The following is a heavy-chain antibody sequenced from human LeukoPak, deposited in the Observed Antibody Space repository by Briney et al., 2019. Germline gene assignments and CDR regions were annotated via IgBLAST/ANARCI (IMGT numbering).Heavy chain of an antibody. CDR3: ARDSDYLDSSGYNRDYYYGLDV. V-gene: IGHV3-23*01. CDR1: GFTFSSYA. D-gene: IGHD3-22*01. CDR2: ISGSGGST. J-gene: IGHJ6*02. Sequence: PGGSLRLSCAASGFTFSSYAMNWVRQAPGKGLEWVSIISGSGGSTYYADSVKGRFTISRDNSKNTLYLQMNTLRAEDTAVYYCARDSDYLDSSGYNRDYYYGLDVWGQGTTVTVSS.